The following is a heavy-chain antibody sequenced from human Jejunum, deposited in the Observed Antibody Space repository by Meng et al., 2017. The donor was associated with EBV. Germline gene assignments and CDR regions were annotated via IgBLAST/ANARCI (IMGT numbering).Heavy chain of an antibody. CDR1: GFTFSASW. Sequence: EGLLVDAAGGLVQAGAFMLSSCAAPGFTFSASWMHWDRRGPGKGLVGVARIKSEDRSAGYADYVKGRFTICIDNAENTLKMQITRLRAEDTAAYYAAYYWAVAGPTSTDYWGQGTLVTVSS. D-gene: IGHD2-15*01. CDR2: IKSEDRSA. V-gene: IGHV3-74*01. J-gene: IGHJ4*02. CDR3: AYYWAVAGPTSTDY.